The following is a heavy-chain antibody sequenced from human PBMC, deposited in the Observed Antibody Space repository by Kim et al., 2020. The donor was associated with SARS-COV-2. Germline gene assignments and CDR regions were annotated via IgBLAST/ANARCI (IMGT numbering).Heavy chain of an antibody. CDR3: ARARGSGSYLYYFDY. CDR1: GGSISSGGYS. CDR2: IYYSGST. D-gene: IGHD3-10*01. Sequence: SETLSLTCAVSGGSISSGGYSWSWIRQPPGKGLEWIGYIYYSGSTYYNPSLKSRVTISVDRSKNQFSLKLSSVTAADTAVYYCARARGSGSYLYYFDYWGQGTLVTVSS. J-gene: IGHJ4*02. V-gene: IGHV4-30-2*01.